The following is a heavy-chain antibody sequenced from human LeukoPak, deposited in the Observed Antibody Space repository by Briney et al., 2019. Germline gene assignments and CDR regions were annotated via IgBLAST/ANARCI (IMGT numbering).Heavy chain of an antibody. CDR3: ARVALAARRYYFDY. Sequence: SETLSLTCAVYGGSFSGYYWSWIRQPPGKGLEWIGYIYYSGSTNYNPSLKSRVTISVDTSKNQFSLKLSSVTAADTAVYYCARVALAARRYYFDYWGQGTLVTVSS. D-gene: IGHD6-6*01. J-gene: IGHJ4*02. CDR1: GGSFSGYY. CDR2: IYYSGST. V-gene: IGHV4-59*01.